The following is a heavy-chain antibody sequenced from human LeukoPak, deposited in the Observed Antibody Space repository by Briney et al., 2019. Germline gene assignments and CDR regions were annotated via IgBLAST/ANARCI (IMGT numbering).Heavy chain of an antibody. CDR1: GGSFSGYY. J-gene: IGHJ4*02. CDR3: AGQAVAGGGYYFDY. CDR2: INHSGST. D-gene: IGHD6-19*01. V-gene: IGHV4-34*01. Sequence: SETLSLTCAVYGGSFSGYYWSWIRQPPGKGLEWIGEINHSGSTNYNPSLKSRVTISVDTSKNQFSLKLSSVTAADTAVYYCAGQAVAGGGYYFDYWGQGTLVTVSS.